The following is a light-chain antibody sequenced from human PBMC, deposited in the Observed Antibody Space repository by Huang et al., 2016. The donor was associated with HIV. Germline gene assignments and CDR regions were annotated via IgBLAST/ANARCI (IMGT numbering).Light chain of an antibody. CDR3: LQTYSTPPT. J-gene: IGKJ1*01. CDR2: GAS. CDR1: ESISNY. V-gene: IGKV1-39*01. Sequence: DIQMTQSPSSLSASVGDRIIITCRAGESISNYLNWYQQKQGKPPKLLIYGASSVPIGVPSRFSGSAYGTDFTLTITSLQPEDSASYYCLQTYSTPPTFGQGTRLEI.